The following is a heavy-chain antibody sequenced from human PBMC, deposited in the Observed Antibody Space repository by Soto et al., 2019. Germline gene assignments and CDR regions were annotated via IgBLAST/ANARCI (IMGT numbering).Heavy chain of an antibody. V-gene: IGHV3-23*01. J-gene: IGHJ3*01. Sequence: EVQVLESGGGLVQPGGSLRLSCAASGFTFSTYAMSWVRQAPGKGLEWVSSISGSGSGSGVTTYYADSVKGRFTISRDNSXXXXXXXXXXXXXXXXXXXXXXXXRAVADAFDFWGQGTMVTVSS. CDR2: ISGSGSGSGVTT. CDR1: GFTFSTYA. CDR3: XXXRAVADAFDF. D-gene: IGHD6-19*01.